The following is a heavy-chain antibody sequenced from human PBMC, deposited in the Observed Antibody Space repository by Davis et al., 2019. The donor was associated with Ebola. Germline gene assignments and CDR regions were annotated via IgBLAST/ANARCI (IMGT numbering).Heavy chain of an antibody. CDR1: GFTFSSYG. CDR3: ARGTTTVYDYYYTYTVYDYYYGMDV. J-gene: IGHJ6*02. Sequence: GESLKISCAASGFTFSSYGMHWVRQAPGKGLEWVAVISYDGSNKYYADSVKGRFTISRDNSKNTLYLQMNSLRAEDTAVYYCARGTTTVYDYYYTYTVYDYYYGMDVWGQGTMVTVSS. CDR2: ISYDGSNK. D-gene: IGHD4-17*01. V-gene: IGHV3-30*03.